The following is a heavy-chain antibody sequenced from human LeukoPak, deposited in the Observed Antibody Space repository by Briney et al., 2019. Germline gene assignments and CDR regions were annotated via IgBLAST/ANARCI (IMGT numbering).Heavy chain of an antibody. CDR3: ARVPGPYYYDSSGYYSVRPVDY. CDR1: GFTFSDYY. Sequence: GGSLRLSCAASGFTFSDYYMNWVRQAPGKGLEWVSSISSSSSYIYYADSVKGRFTISRDNAKNSLYLQMNSLRAEDTAVYYCARVPGPYYYDSSGYYSVRPVDYWGQGTLVTVSS. V-gene: IGHV3-21*01. CDR2: ISSSSSYI. D-gene: IGHD3-22*01. J-gene: IGHJ4*02.